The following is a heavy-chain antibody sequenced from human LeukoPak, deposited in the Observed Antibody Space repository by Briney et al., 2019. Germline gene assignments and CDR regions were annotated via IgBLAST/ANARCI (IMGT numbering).Heavy chain of an antibody. CDR2: IYSGGST. CDR3: ARGKAGGYYDSSGSMNY. CDR1: GFTVSSNY. J-gene: IGHJ4*02. D-gene: IGHD3-22*01. V-gene: IGHV3-66*01. Sequence: AGRSLRLSSAASGFTVSSNYMSWVRQAPGKGLEWVSVIYSGGSTYYADSVKGRFTISRDNSKNTLYLQMNSLRAEDTAVYYCARGKAGGYYDSSGSMNYWGQGTLVTVSS.